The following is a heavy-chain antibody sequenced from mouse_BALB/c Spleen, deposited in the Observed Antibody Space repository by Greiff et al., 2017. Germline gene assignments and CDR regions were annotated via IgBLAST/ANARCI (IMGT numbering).Heavy chain of an antibody. D-gene: IGHD2-14*01. J-gene: IGHJ2*01. CDR1: GYAFSSYW. V-gene: IGHV1-80*01. CDR2: IYPGDGDT. Sequence: QVQLQQSGAELVRPGSSVKISCKASGYAFSSYWMNWVKQRPGQGLEWIGQIYPGDGDTNYNGKFKGKATLTADKSSSTAYMQLSSLTSEDSAVYFCARRDRYEGTFDYWGQGTTLTVSS. CDR3: ARRDRYEGTFDY.